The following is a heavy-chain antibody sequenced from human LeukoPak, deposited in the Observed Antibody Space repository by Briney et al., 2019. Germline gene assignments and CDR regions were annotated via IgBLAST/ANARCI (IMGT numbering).Heavy chain of an antibody. D-gene: IGHD6-19*01. CDR2: FTASGSGS. J-gene: IGHJ4*02. Sequence: GGSLRLSCAPSGFTSSSYSMHWVRQAPGKGLEWVSSFTASGSGSYYADSVRGRFTVSRDNSKNTVYLQMNGLRAEDTAVYYCAKGRVAGNGWTFNDFWGQGTLVTVSS. V-gene: IGHV3-23*01. CDR1: GFTSSSYS. CDR3: AKGRVAGNGWTFNDF.